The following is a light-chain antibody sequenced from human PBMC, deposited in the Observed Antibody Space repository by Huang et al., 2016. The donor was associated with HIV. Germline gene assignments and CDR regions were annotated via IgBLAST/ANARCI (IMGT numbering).Light chain of an antibody. J-gene: IGKJ2*01. Sequence: EIVLTTSPGTLSLSPGEGATLSCRASQSIHNNYLAWFQQKPGQPPRLLIYVESSRATGVPDRFTGSGSGTDFTLTIIRLETEDSAMYFCQHYGTSPQTFGQGTKLEIK. CDR3: QHYGTSPQT. CDR2: VES. CDR1: QSIHNNY. V-gene: IGKV3-20*01.